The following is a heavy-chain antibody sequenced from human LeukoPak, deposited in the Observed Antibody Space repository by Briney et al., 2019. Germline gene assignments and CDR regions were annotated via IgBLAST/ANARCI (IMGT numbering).Heavy chain of an antibody. J-gene: IGHJ4*02. D-gene: IGHD3-3*01. CDR1: VYTYDYYV. CDR2: MNPKSGNT. Sequence: GASVNDSCKSTVYTYDYYVSNRVRPATGQGLECIGRMNPKSGNTGYAQRFQGRVIMTTNTSMSTAYMELRGLRSEDTAIYYCARGSPVAIFGPGYDEYFEYWGQGTVVAVSS. V-gene: IGHV1-8*01. CDR3: ARGSPVAIFGPGYDEYFEY.